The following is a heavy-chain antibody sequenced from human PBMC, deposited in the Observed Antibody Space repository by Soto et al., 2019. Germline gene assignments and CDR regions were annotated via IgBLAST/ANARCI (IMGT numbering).Heavy chain of an antibody. D-gene: IGHD2-8*01. CDR1: GFTFSDYY. V-gene: IGHV3-11*04. CDR2: ISSSGNTI. Sequence: GGSLRLSCAASGFTFSDYYMSWIRQAPGKGLEWVSYISSSGNTINYADSVKGRFTISRDNAENSLYLQMNSLRAEDTAVYYCAKGFISGGYANGICYHFDYWGQGTPVTVSS. J-gene: IGHJ4*02. CDR3: AKGFISGGYANGICYHFDY.